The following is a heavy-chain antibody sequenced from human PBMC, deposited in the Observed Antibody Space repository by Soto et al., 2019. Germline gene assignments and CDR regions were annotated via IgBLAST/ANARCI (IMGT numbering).Heavy chain of an antibody. Sequence: QVQLVQSGAEVKKPGSSVKVACEASGGSFTSYIFTWVRQAPGQGLEWMGRIIPIQGTANYALKFQDRFTMTADKPTNTAYMELRSLRTEDTALYYCATSLVFVDHAYMDVWGKGTTVTVSS. CDR1: GGSFTSYI. CDR2: IIPIQGTA. CDR3: ATSLVFVDHAYMDV. V-gene: IGHV1-69*08. J-gene: IGHJ6*03. D-gene: IGHD2-21*01.